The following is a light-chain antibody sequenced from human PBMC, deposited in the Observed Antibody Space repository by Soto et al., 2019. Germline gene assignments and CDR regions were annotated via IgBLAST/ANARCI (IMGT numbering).Light chain of an antibody. CDR2: EVS. V-gene: IGLV2-8*01. CDR3: CSYGSGYTLVL. Sequence: QSALTQPPSASGSPGQSVTISCTGTSSDVGGYNYVSWYQQHPGKAPKLMIYEVSKRPSGVPDRFSGSKSGNTASLTVSGLQAEDEADYYCCSYGSGYTLVLFGGGTKVTVL. J-gene: IGLJ2*01. CDR1: SSDVGGYNY.